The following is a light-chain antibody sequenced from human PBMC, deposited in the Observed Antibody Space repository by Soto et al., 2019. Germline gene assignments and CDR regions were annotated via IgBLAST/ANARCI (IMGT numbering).Light chain of an antibody. Sequence: QAVVTQPPSASGFPGQSVTISCTGTSSDVGYYDYVSWYQQHPGKAPKLVIYEVTKRPSGVPDRVSGSKSGNTASLTVSGLRAEDEADYYCSSYAGTNNFVFGSGTKLTVL. CDR1: SSDVGYYDY. CDR3: SSYAGTNNFV. CDR2: EVT. V-gene: IGLV2-8*01. J-gene: IGLJ1*01.